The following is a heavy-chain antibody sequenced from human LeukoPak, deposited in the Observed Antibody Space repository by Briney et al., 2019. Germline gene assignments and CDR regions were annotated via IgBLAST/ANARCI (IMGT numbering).Heavy chain of an antibody. Sequence: LGGSLRLSCAASGFTFDDYGMSWVRQDPGKGLEWVSGINWNGGSTGYADSVKGRFTISRDNAKNSLYLQMNSLRAEDTALYYCARGFGYCSGGSCYAEYFQHWGQGTLVTVSS. CDR3: ARGFGYCSGGSCYAEYFQH. CDR2: INWNGGST. J-gene: IGHJ1*01. CDR1: GFTFDDYG. D-gene: IGHD2-15*01. V-gene: IGHV3-20*04.